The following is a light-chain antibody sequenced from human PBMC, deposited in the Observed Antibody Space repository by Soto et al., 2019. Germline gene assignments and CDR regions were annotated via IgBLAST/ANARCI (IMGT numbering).Light chain of an antibody. CDR1: SSNIGAGYD. J-gene: IGLJ1*01. V-gene: IGLV1-40*01. CDR3: QSYDSSRRYV. CDR2: GNS. Sequence: QSVLTQPPSVSGAPGQRVTISCTGSSSNIGAGYDVHWYQQLPQTAPKLLIYGNSNRPSGVPDRFSGSKSGTSASLAITGLQAEDEADYYCQSYDSSRRYVFGTGNKLTVL.